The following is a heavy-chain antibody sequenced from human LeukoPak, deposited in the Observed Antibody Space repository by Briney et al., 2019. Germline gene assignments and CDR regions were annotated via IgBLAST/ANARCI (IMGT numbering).Heavy chain of an antibody. CDR2: MNSISGNT. Sequence: WASVTVSCKASGYTFTTYDINWVRHAPGQGLEWMGWMNSISGNTGYAQKFQGRVTMTRDTSISTAYMELSSLRSEDTAVYYCARAMFYYDSSGYYAWFDPWGQGTLVTVSS. V-gene: IGHV1-8*01. CDR3: ARAMFYYDSSGYYAWFDP. J-gene: IGHJ5*02. D-gene: IGHD3-22*01. CDR1: GYTFTTYD.